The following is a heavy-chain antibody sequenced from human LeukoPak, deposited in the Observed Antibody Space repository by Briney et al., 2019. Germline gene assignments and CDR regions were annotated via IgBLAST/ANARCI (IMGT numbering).Heavy chain of an antibody. V-gene: IGHV3-7*01. D-gene: IGHD2-15*01. J-gene: IGHJ4*02. CDR2: IHPDGGVK. CDR3: ASTFPYCSGGTCAL. CDR1: GLTFGSYW. Sequence: GGSLRLSCAASGLTFGSYWMSWVRQAPGKGLEWVANIHPDGGVKNYVDSVKGRLTISRDNAANSLYLQVHSLRAEDTAVYYCASTFPYCSGGTCALGGQGTLVTVSS.